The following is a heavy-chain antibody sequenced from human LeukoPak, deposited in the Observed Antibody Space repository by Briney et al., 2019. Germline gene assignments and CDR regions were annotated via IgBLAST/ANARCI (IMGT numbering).Heavy chain of an antibody. J-gene: IGHJ4*02. V-gene: IGHV4-39*07. CDR3: ARRHLWYYYDSTSLQIDY. D-gene: IGHD3-22*01. CDR2: IYHSGST. Sequence: SETLSLTCTVSGGSISSYYWGWIRQPPGKGLEWIGSIYHSGSTYYNPSLKSRVTISVDTSKNQFSLKLSSVTAADTAVYYCARRHLWYYYDSTSLQIDYWGQGTLVTVSS. CDR1: GGSISSYY.